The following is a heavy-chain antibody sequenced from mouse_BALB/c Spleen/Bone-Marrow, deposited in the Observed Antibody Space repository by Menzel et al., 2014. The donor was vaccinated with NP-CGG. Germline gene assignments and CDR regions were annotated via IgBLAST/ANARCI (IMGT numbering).Heavy chain of an antibody. CDR1: GFTFSSYG. V-gene: IGHV5-6-3*01. CDR2: INSNGGST. CDR3: TRGGNWEDFDY. J-gene: IGHJ2*01. D-gene: IGHD4-1*01. Sequence: EVQVVESGGGLVQPGGSLKLSCAASGFTFSSYGMSWVRQTPDKRLELVATINSNGGSTYYPDSVKGRFTISRDNPKNTLFLQMTSLRSEDTAMYYCTRGGNWEDFDYWGQGTTLTVSS.